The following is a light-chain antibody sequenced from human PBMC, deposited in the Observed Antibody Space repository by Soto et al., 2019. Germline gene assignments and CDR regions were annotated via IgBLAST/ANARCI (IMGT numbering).Light chain of an antibody. Sequence: EIVLTQSPGTLSLSPGERATLSCRASQSVSSAYLAWYQQKPGQAPRLLIYNVSRRATGIPDRFSGSGSGTGFTLTVSRLEPEDFAVYYCQQYGASPETFGQGTKVDIK. CDR2: NVS. J-gene: IGKJ1*01. V-gene: IGKV3-20*01. CDR1: QSVSSAY. CDR3: QQYGASPET.